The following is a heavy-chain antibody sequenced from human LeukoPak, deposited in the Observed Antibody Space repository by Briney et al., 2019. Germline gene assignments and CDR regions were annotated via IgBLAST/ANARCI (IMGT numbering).Heavy chain of an antibody. CDR3: TRGKTVTFEN. CDR2: TSDRGTT. Sequence: SETLSLTCAVYGESMSTFFWNWIRQPPGKGLEWLGETSDRGTTTYNSAFKSRVTISLDTSKRRSSLTLTSVTAADTAVYYCTRGKTVTFENWGQGSLVTVSS. J-gene: IGHJ4*02. CDR1: GESMSTFF. D-gene: IGHD2-21*02. V-gene: IGHV4-34*01.